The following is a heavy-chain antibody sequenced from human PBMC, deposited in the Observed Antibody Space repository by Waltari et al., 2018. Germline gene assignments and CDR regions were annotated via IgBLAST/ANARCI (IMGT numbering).Heavy chain of an antibody. Sequence: QVQLVESGGGVVQPGRSLRLSCAASGFPFSSYAMHWVRQAPGKGLEWVAVISYDGSNKYYADSVKGRFTISRDNSKNTLYLQMNSLRAEDTAVYYCAREYRRGWTFDYWGQGTLVTVSS. J-gene: IGHJ4*02. CDR1: GFPFSSYA. CDR3: AREYRRGWTFDY. V-gene: IGHV3-30-3*01. CDR2: ISYDGSNK. D-gene: IGHD6-19*01.